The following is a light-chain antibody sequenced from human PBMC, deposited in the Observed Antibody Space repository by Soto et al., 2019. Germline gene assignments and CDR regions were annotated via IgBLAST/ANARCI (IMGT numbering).Light chain of an antibody. Sequence: DIVLTQTPLSSPVTLGQPASISCRSSQSLVHSDGNTYLSWLLQRPGQPPRLLSYKVSNRLSGVPDRFSGSGAETACTLEISRVEAEDVWVYYCMQATQYRPYTFGQGTKLEIK. CDR3: MQATQYRPYT. V-gene: IGKV2-24*01. CDR2: KVS. J-gene: IGKJ2*01. CDR1: QSLVHSDGNTY.